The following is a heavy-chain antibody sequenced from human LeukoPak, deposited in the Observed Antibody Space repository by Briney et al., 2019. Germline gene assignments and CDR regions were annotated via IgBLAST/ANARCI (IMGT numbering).Heavy chain of an antibody. Sequence: GGSLRLSCAASGFTFTNYAVSWVRQAPGKRLERVSGISGGGGSTYYADSVKGRFTISKDNSKNTLYLQMNSLRAEDTAVYYCAKFASISCCQSAFDIWGQGTMVTVSS. V-gene: IGHV3-23*01. CDR3: AKFASISCCQSAFDI. CDR1: GFTFTNYA. J-gene: IGHJ3*02. CDR2: ISGGGGST. D-gene: IGHD2-2*01.